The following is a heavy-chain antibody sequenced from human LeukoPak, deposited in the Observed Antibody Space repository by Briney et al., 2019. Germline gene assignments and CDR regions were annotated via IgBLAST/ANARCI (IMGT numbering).Heavy chain of an antibody. J-gene: IGHJ4*02. Sequence: SETLSLTCSVSGGSISSSSYYWGWLRQPPGKGLEWIGSIYYSGSTYYNPSLKSRVTISVDTSKNQFSLKLSSVTAADTAVYYCARIESGSYFIVYWGQGTLVTVSS. CDR2: IYYSGST. V-gene: IGHV4-39*07. D-gene: IGHD1-26*01. CDR1: GGSISSSSYY. CDR3: ARIESGSYFIVY.